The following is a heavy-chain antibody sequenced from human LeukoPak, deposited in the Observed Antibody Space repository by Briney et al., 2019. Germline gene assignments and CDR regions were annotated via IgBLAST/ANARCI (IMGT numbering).Heavy chain of an antibody. Sequence: PSETLSLTCAVYGGSFSGHYWSWIRQPPGKGLEWIGEINQSGSTNYNPSPKSRVTISVDTSKNQFSLKLSSVTAADTAVYYCARGSARVFDFWSGYPAPLDYWGQGTLVTVSS. CDR1: GGSFSGHY. D-gene: IGHD3-3*01. V-gene: IGHV4-34*01. CDR3: ARGSARVFDFWSGYPAPLDY. J-gene: IGHJ4*02. CDR2: INQSGST.